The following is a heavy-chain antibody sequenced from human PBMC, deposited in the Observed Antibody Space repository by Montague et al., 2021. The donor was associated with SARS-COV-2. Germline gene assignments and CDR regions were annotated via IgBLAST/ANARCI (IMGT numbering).Heavy chain of an antibody. Sequence: SETLSLTCTVSGGSIGSGAYFGAWIRQPPGKGLEWIGSVYYTGNTYYNPSLKSRVTISVDSSKNQFSLTVSSVTAADTAVYYCARRTPAGGVFDYWGQGTLVTVSP. D-gene: IGHD4-23*01. CDR1: GGSIGSGAYF. J-gene: IGHJ4*02. CDR3: ARRTPAGGVFDY. V-gene: IGHV4-39*01. CDR2: VYYTGNT.